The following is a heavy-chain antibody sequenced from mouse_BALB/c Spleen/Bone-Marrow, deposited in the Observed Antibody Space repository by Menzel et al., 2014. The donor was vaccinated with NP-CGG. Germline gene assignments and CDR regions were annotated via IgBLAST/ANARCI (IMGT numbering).Heavy chain of an antibody. CDR1: GYAFTNYL. V-gene: IGHV1-54*01. CDR2: LNPGSGGT. Sequence: VQLVESGAELVRPGTSVKVSRKASGYAFTNYLIEWVKQRPGQGLEWIGVLNPGSGGTSYNEKFKGKATLTADKSSSTAYMQLSSLTSDDSAVYFCARRIYYAMGYWGQGTTLTVSS. J-gene: IGHJ2*01. D-gene: IGHD2-1*01. CDR3: ARRIYYAMGY.